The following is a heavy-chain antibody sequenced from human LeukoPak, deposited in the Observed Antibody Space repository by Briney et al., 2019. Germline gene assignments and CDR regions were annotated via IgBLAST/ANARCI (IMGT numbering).Heavy chain of an antibody. J-gene: IGHJ4*02. CDR2: IYTSGST. V-gene: IGHV4-4*08. CDR3: AGNYYGSGSYYSEDRY. Sequence: PSETLSLTCTVSGGSISSYYWSWIRQPPGKGLEWIGRIYTSGSTNYNPSLKSRVTISVDTSKNQFSLKLSSVTAADTAVYYCAGNYYGSGSYYSEDRYWGQGTLVTVSS. CDR1: GGSISSYY. D-gene: IGHD3-10*01.